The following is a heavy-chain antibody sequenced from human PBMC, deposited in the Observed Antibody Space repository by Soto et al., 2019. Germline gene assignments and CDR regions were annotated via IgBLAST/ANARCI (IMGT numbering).Heavy chain of an antibody. CDR2: IYYSGST. CDR1: GGSVSSGSYY. Sequence: SETLSLTCTVSGGSVSSGSYYWSWIRQPPGKGLEWIGYIYYSGSTNYNPSLKSRVTISVDTSKNRFSLKLSSVTAADTAVYYCARDGGEGGGDCYSCPNRAFDIWGQGTMVTVSS. V-gene: IGHV4-61*01. CDR3: ARDGGEGGGDCYSCPNRAFDI. J-gene: IGHJ3*02. D-gene: IGHD2-21*02.